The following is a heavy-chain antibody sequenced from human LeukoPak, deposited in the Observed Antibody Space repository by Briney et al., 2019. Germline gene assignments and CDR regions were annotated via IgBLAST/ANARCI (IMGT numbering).Heavy chain of an antibody. CDR2: VSGSGGST. J-gene: IGHJ4*02. Sequence: GGSLRLSCGASGFTFSSYAMSWVRQAPGKGLEWVSAVSGSGGSTYYADSVKGRFTIPRDHSQTTLSLQMPSLRGEDTAVYYCAKMTVAGTFFDYWGQGTLVTVSS. CDR3: AKMTVAGTFFDY. D-gene: IGHD6-19*01. CDR1: GFTFSSYA. V-gene: IGHV3-23*01.